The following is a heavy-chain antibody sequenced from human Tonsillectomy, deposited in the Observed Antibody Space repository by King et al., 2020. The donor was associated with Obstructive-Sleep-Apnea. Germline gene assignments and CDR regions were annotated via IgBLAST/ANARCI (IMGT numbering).Heavy chain of an antibody. V-gene: IGHV3-66*04. CDR1: GFTVSSNY. D-gene: IGHD1-26*01. Sequence: VQLVESGGGLVQPGGSLRLSCAASGFTVSSNYMSWVRQAPGKGLEGVSIIYTSGYTYDPDSVKGRFSISRDSYKNTLYLQMNTLRAEDTAVYYCAGQNSGYYYYAMDVWGQGTTVTVSS. CDR2: IYTSGYT. CDR3: AGQNSGYYYYAMDV. J-gene: IGHJ6*02.